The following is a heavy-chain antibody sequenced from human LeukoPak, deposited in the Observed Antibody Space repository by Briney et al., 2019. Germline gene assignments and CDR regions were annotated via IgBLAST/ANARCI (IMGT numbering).Heavy chain of an antibody. D-gene: IGHD2-21*01. J-gene: IGHJ4*02. CDR1: GYTLTELS. CDR2: FDPEDGET. Sequence: PRASVKVSCKVSGYTLTELSMHWVRQAPGKGLEWMGGFDPEDGETIYAQKFQGRVTMTEDTSTDTAYMELSSLRSEDTAVYYCARVSGNGGESDYWGQGTLVTVSS. V-gene: IGHV1-24*01. CDR3: ARVSGNGGESDY.